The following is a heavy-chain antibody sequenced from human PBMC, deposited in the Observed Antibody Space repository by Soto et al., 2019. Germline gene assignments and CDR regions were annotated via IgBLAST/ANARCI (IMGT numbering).Heavy chain of an antibody. D-gene: IGHD3-10*01. CDR3: ARDKTSSDRELGYMDV. CDR1: GYTFTGYY. V-gene: IGHV1-2*04. CDR2: INPNSGGT. J-gene: IGHJ6*03. Sequence: QVQLVQSGAEVKKPGASVKVSCKASGYTFTGYYMHWVRQAPGQGLEWMGWINPNSGGTNYAQKFQGWVTMTRDTSISTAYMELSRLRSDDTAVYYCARDKTSSDRELGYMDVWGKGTTVTVSS.